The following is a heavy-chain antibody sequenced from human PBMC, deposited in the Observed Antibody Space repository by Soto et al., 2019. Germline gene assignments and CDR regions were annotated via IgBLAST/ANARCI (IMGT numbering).Heavy chain of an antibody. J-gene: IGHJ4*02. D-gene: IGHD1-26*01. Sequence: EVQLVESGGGLVQPGGSLRLSCAASGFTFSSYSMNWVRQAPGKGLEWVSYISSSSSTIYYADSVKGRFTISRDNAKNTLYLQMNSLRDEDTAVYYCARVDRPEWELLDYWGQGTLVTVSS. CDR2: ISSSSSTI. CDR3: ARVDRPEWELLDY. CDR1: GFTFSSYS. V-gene: IGHV3-48*02.